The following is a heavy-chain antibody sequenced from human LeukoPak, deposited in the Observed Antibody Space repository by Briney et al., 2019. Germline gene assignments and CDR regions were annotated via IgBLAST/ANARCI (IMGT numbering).Heavy chain of an antibody. CDR3: ARDSIPRLAAAAKGYFDY. D-gene: IGHD6-13*01. CDR1: GFTFSSYS. CDR2: ISSSSSTI. V-gene: IGHV3-48*04. J-gene: IGHJ4*02. Sequence: PGGSLRPSCAASGFTFSSYSMNWVRQAPGKGLEWVSYISSSSSTIYYADSVKGRFTISRDNAKNSLYLQMNSLRAEDTAVYYCARDSIPRLAAAAKGYFDYWGQGTLVTVSS.